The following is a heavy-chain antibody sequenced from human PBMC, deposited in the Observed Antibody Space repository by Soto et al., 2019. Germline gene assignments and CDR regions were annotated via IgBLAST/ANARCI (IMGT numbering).Heavy chain of an antibody. J-gene: IGHJ3*02. CDR3: ARDQDYAFDI. Sequence: PGGSLRLSCAASGFTFSSYGMHWVRQAPGKGLEWVSVICYDGSNIYYADSVKGRFTISRDNAKNSLYLQMNSLRDEDTAVYYCARDQDYAFDIWGQGTMVTVSS. CDR1: GFTFSSYG. CDR2: ICYDGSNI. V-gene: IGHV3-33*01.